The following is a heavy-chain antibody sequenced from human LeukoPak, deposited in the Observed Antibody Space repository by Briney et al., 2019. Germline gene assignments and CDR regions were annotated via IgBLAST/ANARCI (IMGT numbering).Heavy chain of an antibody. CDR1: GFIFSDYW. CDR3: ARDEDDFWSGYYYGMDV. Sequence: GGSLRLSCAASGFIFSDYWMHWVRHTPEKGLMWVSKVNSDGSAPQYAESVKGRFTISRDNAKNTLYLQMNSLRAEDTAVYYCARDEDDFWSGYYYGMDVWGQGTTVTVSS. D-gene: IGHD3-3*01. V-gene: IGHV3-74*03. CDR2: VNSDGSAP. J-gene: IGHJ6*02.